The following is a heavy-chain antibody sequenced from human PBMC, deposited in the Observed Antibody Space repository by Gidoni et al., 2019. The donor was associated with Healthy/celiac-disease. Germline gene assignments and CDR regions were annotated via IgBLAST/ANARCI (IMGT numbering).Heavy chain of an antibody. V-gene: IGHV5-51*01. D-gene: IGHD3-22*01. CDR1: GYSFTSYW. Sequence: EVQLVQSGAEVKKPGESLKISCKGSGYSFTSYWIGWVRQMPGKGLEWMGIIYPGDSDTRYSPSFQGQVTISADKSISTAYLQWSSLKASDTAMYYCARFPHYYDSSGYSGGAVFGFDYWGQGTLVTVSS. J-gene: IGHJ4*02. CDR2: IYPGDSDT. CDR3: ARFPHYYDSSGYSGGAVFGFDY.